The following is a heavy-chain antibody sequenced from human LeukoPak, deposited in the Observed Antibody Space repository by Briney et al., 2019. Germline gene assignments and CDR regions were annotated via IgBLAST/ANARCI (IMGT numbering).Heavy chain of an antibody. J-gene: IGHJ4*02. Sequence: GGSLRLSCAASGFTVSTYSMSCVRQAPGEGLDWVATFSSGGRTSYADSVKGRFTISRDTSQNTVYLQMNSLRDEDTALYYCASILYGWGQGTLVTVFS. D-gene: IGHD2/OR15-2a*01. CDR1: GFTVSTYS. CDR3: ASILYG. CDR2: FSSGGRT. V-gene: IGHV3-53*01.